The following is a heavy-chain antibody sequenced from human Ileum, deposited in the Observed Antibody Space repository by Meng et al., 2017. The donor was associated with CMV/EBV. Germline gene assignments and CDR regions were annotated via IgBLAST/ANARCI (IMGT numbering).Heavy chain of an antibody. CDR3: ASSGYYSFEM. CDR1: GGSLREINSGW. CDR2: IHHGGAI. J-gene: IGHJ4*02. V-gene: IGHV4-4*02. Sequence: CEVSGGSLREINSGWGSWVRQPPGQGLEWIAEIHHGGAIHYNPSLGSRVTISLDKSENRVSLQMTSMTAADTAMYYCASSGYYSFEMWGQGTLVTVSS. D-gene: IGHD3-22*01.